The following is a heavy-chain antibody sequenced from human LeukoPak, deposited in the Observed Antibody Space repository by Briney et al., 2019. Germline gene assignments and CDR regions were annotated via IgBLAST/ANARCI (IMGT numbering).Heavy chain of an antibody. CDR3: AKETSGGDCFDY. CDR1: GFTFSSYA. Sequence: PGGSLRLSCAASGFTFSSYAMSWVRQDPGKGLEWVSAISGSGGSTYYADSVKGPFTISRDNSKNTLYLQMNSLRAEDTAVYYCAKETSGGDCFDYWGQGTLVTVSS. J-gene: IGHJ4*02. V-gene: IGHV3-23*01. CDR2: ISGSGGST.